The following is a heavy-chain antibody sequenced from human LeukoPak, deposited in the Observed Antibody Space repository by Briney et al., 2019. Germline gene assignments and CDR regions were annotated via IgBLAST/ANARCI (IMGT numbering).Heavy chain of an antibody. D-gene: IGHD2-15*01. CDR3: TTDRSCSGGSCYFAADY. Sequence: MSGGSLRLSCAASGFIFSNAWMNWVRQAPGKGLEWVGRVQGKTDGGTTDYAAPVKGRFTISRDDSKSTLYLQMNSLKTEDTAVYYCTTDRSCSGGSCYFAADYWGQGTLVTVSS. CDR2: VQGKTDGGTT. V-gene: IGHV3-15*01. CDR1: GFIFSNAW. J-gene: IGHJ4*02.